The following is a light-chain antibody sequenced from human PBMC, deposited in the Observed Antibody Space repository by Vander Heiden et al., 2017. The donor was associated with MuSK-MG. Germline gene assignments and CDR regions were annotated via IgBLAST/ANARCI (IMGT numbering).Light chain of an antibody. J-gene: IGKJ2*04. CDR3: QQSYSTSS. V-gene: IGKV1-39*01. CDR2: AAS. Sequence: DIQMTQSPSSLSASVGDRVTITCRASQSISSYLNWYQQKPGKAPKLLIYAASSLQSGVPSRFSGSGSGTDFTLTISRLQPEDSANYYWQQSYSTSSFGQGTKLEIK. CDR1: QSISSY.